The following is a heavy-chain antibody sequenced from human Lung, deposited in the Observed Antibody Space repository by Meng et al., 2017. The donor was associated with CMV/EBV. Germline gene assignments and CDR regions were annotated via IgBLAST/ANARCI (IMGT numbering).Heavy chain of an antibody. V-gene: IGHV4-59*01. CDR1: GGSISSYY. D-gene: IGHD3-22*01. CDR3: ARAGTGQIVINFDY. J-gene: IGHJ4*02. Sequence: SETLSPXCPLSGGSISSYYWSWIRQPPGKGLEWIGYIYYSGSTNYNPSLKSRVTISVDTSKNQFSLKLSSVTAADTAVYYCARAGTGQIVINFDYWGQGTLVTVSS. CDR2: IYYSGST.